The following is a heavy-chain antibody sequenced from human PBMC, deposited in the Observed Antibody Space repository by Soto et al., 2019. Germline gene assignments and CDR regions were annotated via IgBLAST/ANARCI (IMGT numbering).Heavy chain of an antibody. J-gene: IGHJ4*02. Sequence: QVQLVESGGGVVQPGRSLRLSCAASGFTFSDYGMYWVRQAPGKGLEWVAMIWYDGSRQFYADSVKGRFTVSRDNSKNTLYLQMNSLRAEVTAVYSCARVGYGDSLNYFDYWGQGTLVTVSS. CDR1: GFTFSDYG. CDR2: IWYDGSRQ. D-gene: IGHD4-17*01. V-gene: IGHV3-33*01. CDR3: ARVGYGDSLNYFDY.